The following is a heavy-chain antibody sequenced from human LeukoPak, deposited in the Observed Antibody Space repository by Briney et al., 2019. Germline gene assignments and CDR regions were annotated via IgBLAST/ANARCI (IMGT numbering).Heavy chain of an antibody. D-gene: IGHD6-13*01. J-gene: IGHJ4*02. V-gene: IGHV4-30-4*07. CDR1: GGSISSGGYS. CDR2: IYYSGRT. CDR3: ARAGSSWEFDH. Sequence: PSQTLSLTCAVSGGSISSGGYSWSWNRQPPGKGLEWIGYIYYSGRTYYNPSLKSRLTISVDTSKNQFSLKLTSVTAADTAVYYCARAGSSWEFDHWGQGTLVTVSS.